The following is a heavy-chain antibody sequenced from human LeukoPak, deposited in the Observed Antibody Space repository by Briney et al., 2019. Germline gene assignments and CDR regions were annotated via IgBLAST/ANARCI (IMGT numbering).Heavy chain of an antibody. CDR3: ARISSDSISYYDH. D-gene: IGHD3-22*01. V-gene: IGHV3-74*01. CDR2: INSEGSTI. CDR1: GITFSTYW. Sequence: GGSLRLSCAGSGITFSTYWMHWVRQAPGKGPVWVSRINSEGSTISYADSVKGRFTISRDNAKNTLFLQMNSLRAEDTAVYYCARISSDSISYYDHWGQGTLVTVSS. J-gene: IGHJ4*02.